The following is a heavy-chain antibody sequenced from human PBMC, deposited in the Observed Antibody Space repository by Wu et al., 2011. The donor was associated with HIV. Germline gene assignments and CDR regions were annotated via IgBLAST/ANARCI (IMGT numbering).Heavy chain of an antibody. CDR3: ARTLRGYDSDVVVFDY. CDR2: IIPIFGTA. V-gene: IGHV1-69*15. Sequence: EVKKPGSSVKVSCKASGGTFSTYAISWVRQAPGQGLEWMGRIIPIFGTAKYAQKFQGRVTITADESTSTTYLDLSSLRSDDTAVYYCARTLRGYDSDVVVFDYWGQGTLVTVSS. CDR1: GGTFSTYA. D-gene: IGHD3-22*01. J-gene: IGHJ4*02.